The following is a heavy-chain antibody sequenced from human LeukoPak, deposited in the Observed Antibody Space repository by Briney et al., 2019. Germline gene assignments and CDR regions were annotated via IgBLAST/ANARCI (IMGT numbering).Heavy chain of an antibody. J-gene: IGHJ4*02. Sequence: ASVKVSCKASGYTFTGYYMHWVRQAPGQGLEWMGRVNPNSGGTNYAQKFQGWVTMTRDTSITTAYMELSRLRSDDTAMYYCARDTDTSASYDYWGQGALVTVSS. CDR3: ARDTDTSASYDY. CDR1: GYTFTGYY. V-gene: IGHV1-2*04. CDR2: VNPNSGGT. D-gene: IGHD6-19*01.